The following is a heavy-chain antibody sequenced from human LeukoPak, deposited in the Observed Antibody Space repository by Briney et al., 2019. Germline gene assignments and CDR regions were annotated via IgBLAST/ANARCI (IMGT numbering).Heavy chain of an antibody. V-gene: IGHV3-48*03. CDR2: ISSTGSTL. CDR1: GFTFSSYE. Sequence: PGGSLRLSCAASGFTFSSYEMNWVRQAPGKGLEWVSYISSTGSTLYYADSLKGRFTISRDNAKNSQYLQMNSLRAEDTAVYYCARSRWGSRGYYLDYWGQGTLVTVSS. J-gene: IGHJ4*02. CDR3: ARSRWGSRGYYLDY. D-gene: IGHD3-22*01.